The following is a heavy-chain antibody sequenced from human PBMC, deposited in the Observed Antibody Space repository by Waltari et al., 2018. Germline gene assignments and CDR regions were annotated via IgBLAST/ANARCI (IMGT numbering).Heavy chain of an antibody. D-gene: IGHD1-26*01. J-gene: IGHJ5*02. CDR2: ISSDGSGK. V-gene: IGHV3-30*18. CDR3: AKAGGIYNYPLDP. CDR1: GYLFTLYG. Sequence: QVEESGGGVVQPGGSLRLSCVASGYLFTLYGMHLVRQAPGKGLEWLAVISSDGSGKYYADSVKGRFTMSRDNSKNMVYLQMNSLRPEDTAVYYCAKAGGIYNYPLDPWGQGTLVTVSS.